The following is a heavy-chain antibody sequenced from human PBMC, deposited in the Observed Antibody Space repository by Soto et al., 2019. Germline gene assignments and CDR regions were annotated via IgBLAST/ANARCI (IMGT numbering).Heavy chain of an antibody. D-gene: IGHD1-20*01. CDR2: IDLSATTT. J-gene: IGHJ4*02. Sequence: EVHLLESGGDSVQPGGSLRLSCAASGFSFRDYSMSWVRQAPGKGLEWVSFIDLSATTTYYRDSVKGRFTISKDKSTNTVYLQMNSLRVEDTAIYYCAKDRVPDGIYYFDYWCQGVLVTVSS. CDR1: GFSFRDYS. CDR3: AKDRVPDGIYYFDY. V-gene: IGHV3-23*03.